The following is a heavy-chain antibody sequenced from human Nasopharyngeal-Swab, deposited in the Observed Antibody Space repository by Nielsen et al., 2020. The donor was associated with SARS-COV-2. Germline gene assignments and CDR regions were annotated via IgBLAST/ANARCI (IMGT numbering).Heavy chain of an antibody. Sequence: GGSLRLSCAASGLSFSNYGMHWVRQAPGKGLEWVAVISFDGSKKYYADSVKGRFTISRDSSKNTLYLQMNSLRAEDTAVYYCARDTSVDIVLLYYGMDVWGQGTTVTVSS. CDR3: ARDTSVDIVLLYYGMDV. D-gene: IGHD5-12*01. J-gene: IGHJ6*02. V-gene: IGHV3-30*03. CDR1: GLSFSNYG. CDR2: ISFDGSKK.